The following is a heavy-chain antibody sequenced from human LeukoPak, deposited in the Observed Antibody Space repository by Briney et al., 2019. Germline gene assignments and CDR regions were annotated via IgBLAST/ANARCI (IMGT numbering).Heavy chain of an antibody. Sequence: PSETLSLTCAVYGGSFSGYYWSWIRQPPGKGLEWIGEINHSGSTNYNPSLKSRVTISVDTSKNQFSLKLSSVTAADTAVYYCARGVLRYFDWLVGPFDYWGQGTLVTVSS. CDR2: INHSGST. CDR1: GGSFSGYY. J-gene: IGHJ4*02. V-gene: IGHV4-34*01. D-gene: IGHD3-9*01. CDR3: ARGVLRYFDWLVGPFDY.